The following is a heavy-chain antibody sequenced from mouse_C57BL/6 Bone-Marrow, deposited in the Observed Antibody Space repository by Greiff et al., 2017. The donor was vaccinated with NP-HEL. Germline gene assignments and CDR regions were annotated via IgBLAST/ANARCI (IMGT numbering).Heavy chain of an antibody. J-gene: IGHJ1*03. V-gene: IGHV1-63*01. CDR3: ASGYYGYFDV. CDR1: GYTFTNYW. CDR2: IYPGGGYT. Sequence: QESGAELVRPGTSVKMSCKASGYTFTNYWIGWAKQRPGHGLEWIGDIYPGGGYTNYNEKFKGKATLTADKSSSTAYMQFSSLTSEDSAIYYCASGYYGYFDVWGTGTTVTVSS. D-gene: IGHD1-1*02.